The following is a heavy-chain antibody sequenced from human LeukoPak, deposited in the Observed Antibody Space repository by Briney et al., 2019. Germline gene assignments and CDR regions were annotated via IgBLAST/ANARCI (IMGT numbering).Heavy chain of an antibody. CDR3: ARERPYCSGGSCYYHGAFDI. D-gene: IGHD2-15*01. V-gene: IGHV4-59*01. J-gene: IGHJ3*02. Sequence: SETLSLTCTVSGGSISSYYWSWIRQPPGKGLEWIGYIYCSGSTNYNPSLKSRVTISVDTSKNQFSLKLSSVTAADTAVYYCARERPYCSGGSCYYHGAFDIWGQGTMVTVSS. CDR2: IYCSGST. CDR1: GGSISSYY.